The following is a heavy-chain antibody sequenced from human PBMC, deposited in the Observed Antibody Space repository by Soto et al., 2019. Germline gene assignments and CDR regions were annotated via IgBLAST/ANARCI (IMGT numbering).Heavy chain of an antibody. J-gene: IGHJ4*02. V-gene: IGHV3-7*01. CDR2: IKQDGSEK. Sequence: WGSLRLSCTASGFTFISYWIIFFRHSPFKWLEWVANIKQDGSEKYYVDSVKGRFTISRDNAKNSLYLQMNSLRAEDTAVYYCASPIYFGVVTEYYFDYWGQGTLVTVSS. CDR1: GFTFISYW. D-gene: IGHD3-3*01. CDR3: ASPIYFGVVTEYYFDY.